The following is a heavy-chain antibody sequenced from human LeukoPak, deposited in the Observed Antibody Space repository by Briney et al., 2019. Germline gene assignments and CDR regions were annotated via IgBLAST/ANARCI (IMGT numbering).Heavy chain of an antibody. J-gene: IGHJ4*02. Sequence: SETLSLTCTVSGGSISSSSYYWAWIRQPPGKGLEWIGTTYYSGSTYYNPSLKSRVTISVDTSKNQFSLRLSSVTAADTAVYYCARDPEDVLDYWGQGTLVTVSS. CDR2: TYYSGST. CDR3: ARDPEDVLDY. V-gene: IGHV4-39*07. D-gene: IGHD1-14*01. CDR1: GGSISSSSYY.